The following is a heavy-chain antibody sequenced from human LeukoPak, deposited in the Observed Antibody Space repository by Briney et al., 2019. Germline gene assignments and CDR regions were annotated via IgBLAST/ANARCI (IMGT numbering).Heavy chain of an antibody. CDR1: GFTFRSYA. J-gene: IGHJ4*02. CDR2: ISGSGGST. CDR3: AKGVPMVRGVMTY. Sequence: GGSLRLSCAASGFTFRSYAMSWVRQAPGKGLEWVAAISGSGGSTYYADSVKGRFTISRDNSKNTLYLQMNSLRAEDTAVYYCAKGVPMVRGVMTYWGQGTLVTAYS. D-gene: IGHD3-10*01. V-gene: IGHV3-23*01.